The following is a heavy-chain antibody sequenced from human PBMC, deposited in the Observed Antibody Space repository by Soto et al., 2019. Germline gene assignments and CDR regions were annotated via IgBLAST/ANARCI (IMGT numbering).Heavy chain of an antibody. J-gene: IGHJ4*02. CDR2: IYYSGST. CDR3: ARSYGSGSYYPTVCDY. V-gene: IGHV4-31*03. CDR1: GGSISSSSYY. Sequence: SETLSLTCTVSGGSISSSSYYWGWIRQPPGKGLEWIGYIYYSGSTYYNPSLKSRVTISVDTSKNQFSLKLSSVTAADTAVYYCARSYGSGSYYPTVCDYWGQGTLVTVSS. D-gene: IGHD3-10*01.